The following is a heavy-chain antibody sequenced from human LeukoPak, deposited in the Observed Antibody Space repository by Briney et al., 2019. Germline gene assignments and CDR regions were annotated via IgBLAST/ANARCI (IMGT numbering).Heavy chain of an antibody. CDR2: IRYDGSNK. Sequence: GGSLRLSFAASGFTLSSDGMHGGRQAPGKGLEWVAFIRYDGSNKYYADSVNGRFTISRDNSKNTLYLQMNSLRAEDTAVYYCAQNKAAYCGGDCPDYFDYWGQGTVVTVPS. V-gene: IGHV3-30*02. D-gene: IGHD2-21*02. CDR1: GFTLSSDG. CDR3: AQNKAAYCGGDCPDYFDY. J-gene: IGHJ4*02.